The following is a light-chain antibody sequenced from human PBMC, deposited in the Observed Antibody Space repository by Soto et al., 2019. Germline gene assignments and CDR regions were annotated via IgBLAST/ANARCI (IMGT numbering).Light chain of an antibody. CDR3: GTWDSSLSAALV. Sequence: QSVLTQPPSVSAAPGQKVTISCSGSSSNIGNNYVSWYQQLPGTAPKLLIYDNNKRPSVIPDRFSGSKSGTSATLGITGLQTGDEADYYCGTWDSSLSAALVFGGGTQMTVL. CDR1: SSNIGNNY. J-gene: IGLJ3*02. CDR2: DNN. V-gene: IGLV1-51*01.